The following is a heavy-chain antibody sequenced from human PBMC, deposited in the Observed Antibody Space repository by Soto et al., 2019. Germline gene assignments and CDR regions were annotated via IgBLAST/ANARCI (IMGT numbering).Heavy chain of an antibody. J-gene: IGHJ5*02. V-gene: IGHV4-31*03. CDR2: IYYSGST. D-gene: IGHD2-2*01. CDR3: ASFVPGGYNWFDP. Sequence: PSETLSLTCTVSGGSISSGGYYWSWIRQHPGKGLEWIGYIYYSGSTYYNPSLKSRVTISVDTSKNQFSLKLSSVTAADTAVNYCASFVPGGYNWFDPWGQGTLVTVSS. CDR1: GGSISSGGYY.